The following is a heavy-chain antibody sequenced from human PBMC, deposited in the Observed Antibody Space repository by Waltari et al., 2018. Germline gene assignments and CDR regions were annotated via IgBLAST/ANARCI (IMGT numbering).Heavy chain of an antibody. J-gene: IGHJ5*02. CDR1: GFEFSGIS. V-gene: IGHV3-48*01. CDR2: ISSSTTTM. CDR3: ARRGGTSPFDT. D-gene: IGHD1-26*01. Sequence: QLVESGGDLIQPGGSLRLSCAASGFEFSGISMNWVRQAPGKGLEWSSYISSSTTTMFYADSVKGRFTISRDNAKNSLYLQMNNLRGDDTALYFCARRGGTSPFDTWGQGTLVIVSS.